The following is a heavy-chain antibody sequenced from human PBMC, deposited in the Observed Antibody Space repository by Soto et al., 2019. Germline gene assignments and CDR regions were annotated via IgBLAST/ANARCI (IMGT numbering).Heavy chain of an antibody. D-gene: IGHD6-19*01. Sequence: QVQLVQSGAEVKKPGSSVKVSCKASGGTFSSYAISWVRQAPGQGLEWMGGLIPILGSAHYAQKLQGRVTIPADESTSIAYMELGSLRSEDTAMYYCARGLQQCLPPSGSLYYYGSDVWGQGTTDTVSS. CDR2: LIPILGSA. CDR3: ARGLQQCLPPSGSLYYYGSDV. J-gene: IGHJ6*02. V-gene: IGHV1-69*01. CDR1: GGTFSSYA.